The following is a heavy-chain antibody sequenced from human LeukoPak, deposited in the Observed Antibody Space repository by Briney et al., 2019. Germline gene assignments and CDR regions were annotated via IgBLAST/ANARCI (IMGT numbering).Heavy chain of an antibody. CDR1: GFTLSSYS. D-gene: IGHD2-2*02. V-gene: IGHV3-21*01. Sequence: GGSLRLSCAVSGFTLSSYSMNWVRQAPGKGLEWVSSISSSCSHIYYADSVKGRFTISRDNAKNSLYLQMNSLRAEDTAVYYCANTILTGALWGQGTLVTVSS. J-gene: IGHJ4*02. CDR2: ISSSCSHI. CDR3: ANTILTGAL.